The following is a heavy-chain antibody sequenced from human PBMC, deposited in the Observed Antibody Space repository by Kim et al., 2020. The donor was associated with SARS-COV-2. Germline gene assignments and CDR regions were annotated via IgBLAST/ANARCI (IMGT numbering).Heavy chain of an antibody. J-gene: IGHJ6*02. V-gene: IGHV1-2*02. D-gene: IGHD3-10*01. Sequence: ASVKVSCKASGYTFTSYYMHWVRQAPGQGLEWMGWINPNSGGTNYAQKFQGRVTMTRDTSISTAYMELSRLRSDDTAVYYCASRSPDYYGSGSYSSYDYYYGMDVWGQGTTVTVS. CDR3: ASRSPDYYGSGSYSSYDYYYGMDV. CDR1: GYTFTSYY. CDR2: INPNSGGT.